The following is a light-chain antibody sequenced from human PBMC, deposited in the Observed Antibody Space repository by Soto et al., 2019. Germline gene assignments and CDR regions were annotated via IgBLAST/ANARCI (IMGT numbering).Light chain of an antibody. J-gene: IGLJ2*01. CDR3: SSYAGSNILP. Sequence: QSALTQPPSASGSPGQSVTISCTGTSSDVGGYNYVSWYQQHPDKAPKLMIYEVSKRPSGVPDRFSGSKSGNTASLTVSGLQADDEADYYCSSYAGSNILPFGGGTKVTVL. V-gene: IGLV2-8*01. CDR2: EVS. CDR1: SSDVGGYNY.